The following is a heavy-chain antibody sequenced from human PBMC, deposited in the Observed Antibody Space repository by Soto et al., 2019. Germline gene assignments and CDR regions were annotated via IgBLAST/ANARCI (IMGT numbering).Heavy chain of an antibody. CDR3: SGSDDAFDI. J-gene: IGHJ3*02. D-gene: IGHD1-26*01. CDR1: GFTFSSYS. V-gene: IGHV3-21*01. CDR2: ISSSSRYI. Sequence: EVQLVESGGGLVKPGGSLRLSCAASGFTFSSYSMNWVRQAPGKGLEWVSSISSSSRYIYYADSVKGRFTISRDNAKNSLYLYMNSVRAEHTAVYYCSGSDDAFDICGQGTMVTVSS.